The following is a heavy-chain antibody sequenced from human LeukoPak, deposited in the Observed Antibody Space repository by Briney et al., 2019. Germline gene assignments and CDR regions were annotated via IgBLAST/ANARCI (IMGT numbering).Heavy chain of an antibody. D-gene: IGHD1-26*01. CDR2: ISCSGGST. CDR1: GFTFSSYA. V-gene: IGHV3-23*01. CDR3: AKDSSGSYVYYFDY. Sequence: GGSLRLSCAASGFTFSSYAMSGVRQAPGKGREWVSAISCSGGSTYYADSVKGRFTISRDNSKNTMYLQMNSLRAEDTAVYYCAKDSSGSYVYYFDYWGQGTLVTVSS. J-gene: IGHJ4*02.